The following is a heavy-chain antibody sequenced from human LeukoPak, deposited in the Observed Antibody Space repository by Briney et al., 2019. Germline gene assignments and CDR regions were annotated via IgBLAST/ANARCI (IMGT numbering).Heavy chain of an antibody. Sequence: PSETLSLTCTVSGGSVSISYYWRWIRQPPGKGLEWIAYIYHTGSTDPNPSLKSRVTISLDTSKNQFSLKLSSVTAADTAVYYCARRWVYDKRAFDVWGQGTMVTVSS. J-gene: IGHJ3*01. D-gene: IGHD3-16*01. CDR2: IYHTGST. V-gene: IGHV4-59*08. CDR1: GGSVSISYY. CDR3: ARRWVYDKRAFDV.